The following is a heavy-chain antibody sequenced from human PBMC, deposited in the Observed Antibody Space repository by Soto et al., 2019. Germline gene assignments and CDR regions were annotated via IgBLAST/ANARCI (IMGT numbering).Heavy chain of an antibody. CDR1: GDSVTSHY. J-gene: IGHJ5*02. CDR3: AVRRLKITIFGVVIGSGWFDP. V-gene: IGHV4-59*02. D-gene: IGHD3-3*01. Sequence: SETLSLTCSFSGDSVTSHYLTWIRQSPEKGLEWIGYMHYTGFSHYNPSLKSRLTISVDRSKNQFTLQLTSVTVEDTAVYYCAVRRLKITIFGVVIGSGWFDPWGQGTLVTVSS. CDR2: MHYTGFS.